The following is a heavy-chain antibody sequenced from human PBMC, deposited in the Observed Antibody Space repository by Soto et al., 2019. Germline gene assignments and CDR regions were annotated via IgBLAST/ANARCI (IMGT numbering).Heavy chain of an antibody. J-gene: IGHJ4*02. CDR2: IYYSGST. D-gene: IGHD7-27*01. Sequence: SETLSLTCTVSGGSISSGGYYWSWIRQHPGKGLEWIGYIYYSGSTYYNPSLKSRVTISVDTSKNQFSLKLSSVTAADTGVYYCARRWGRTFDYWGQGTLVTVSS. V-gene: IGHV4-31*03. CDR3: ARRWGRTFDY. CDR1: GGSISSGGYY.